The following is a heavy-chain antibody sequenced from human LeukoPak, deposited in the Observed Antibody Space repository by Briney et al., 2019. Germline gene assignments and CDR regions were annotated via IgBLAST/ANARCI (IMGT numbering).Heavy chain of an antibody. CDR2: IYSGGST. CDR3: ARGKILNWNYFDY. V-gene: IGHV3-66*02. Sequence: GGSLRLTCAASGFTVSSNYMSWVRQAPGKGLEWVSVIYSGGSTYYADSVKGRFTISRDNSKNTLYLQINSLRAEDTAVYYCARGKILNWNYFDYWGQGTLVTVSS. D-gene: IGHD1-20*01. CDR1: GFTVSSNY. J-gene: IGHJ4*02.